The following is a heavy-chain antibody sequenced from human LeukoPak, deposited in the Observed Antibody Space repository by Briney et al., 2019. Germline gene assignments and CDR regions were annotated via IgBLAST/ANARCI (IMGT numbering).Heavy chain of an antibody. CDR2: ISGSGGST. Sequence: GGSLRLSCAASGFSFSSYAMAWVRQAPGKGMEWVSTISGSGGSTHYADSVKGRFTISRDNSKNTLYLQMNSLRAEDTAVYYCAKDPYYYDSSGYGYGMDVWGQGTTVTVSS. CDR1: GFSFSSYA. D-gene: IGHD3-22*01. CDR3: AKDPYYYDSSGYGYGMDV. V-gene: IGHV3-23*01. J-gene: IGHJ6*02.